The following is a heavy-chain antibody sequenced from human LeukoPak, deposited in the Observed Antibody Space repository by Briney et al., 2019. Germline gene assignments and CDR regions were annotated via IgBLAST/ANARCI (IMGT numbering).Heavy chain of an antibody. D-gene: IGHD6-6*01. J-gene: IGHJ4*02. CDR1: GFTFSSYW. Sequence: GGSLRLSCEASGFTFSSYWMHWVRQAPGKGLVWVSHINNDGSSTNYADSVKGRLTISRDNGKNTLYLQMNSLRAEDTAVHYCARDLSSSLDYWGQGILVTVSS. CDR2: INNDGSST. V-gene: IGHV3-74*01. CDR3: ARDLSSSLDY.